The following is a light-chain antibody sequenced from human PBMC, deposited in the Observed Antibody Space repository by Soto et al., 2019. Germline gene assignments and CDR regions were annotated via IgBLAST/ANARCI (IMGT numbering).Light chain of an antibody. J-gene: IGKJ4*01. CDR2: GAS. V-gene: IGKV3-20*01. CDR1: HDISSSY. CDR3: QHYGGSVLT. Sequence: EIVLTQSPGALSLSPGERATLSCRTSHDISSSYLAWYQQKRGQAPRLLMYGASTRATGIPDRFSGSGSGTDSTLTISRLEPEDFAVYYCQHYGGSVLTFGGGTKVEIK.